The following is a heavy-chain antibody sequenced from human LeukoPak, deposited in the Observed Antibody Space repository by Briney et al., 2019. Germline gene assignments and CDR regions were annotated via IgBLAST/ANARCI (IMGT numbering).Heavy chain of an antibody. D-gene: IGHD3-9*01. J-gene: IGHJ4*02. CDR1: GFTFSSYA. V-gene: IGHV3-23*01. CDR2: ISGSGGST. CDR3: XXXSVLRYFDWLLVFDY. Sequence: GGSLRLSCAASGFTFSSYAMSWVRQAPGKGLEWVSAISGSGGSTYYADSVKGRFTISRDNSKNTLYLQMNSLRAEDTAVYYXXXXSVLRYFDWLLVFDYWGQGTLVTVSS.